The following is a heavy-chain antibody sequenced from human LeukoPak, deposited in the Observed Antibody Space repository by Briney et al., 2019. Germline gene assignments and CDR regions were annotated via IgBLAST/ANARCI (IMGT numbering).Heavy chain of an antibody. V-gene: IGHV4-59*01. CDR3: ARGPGGYSYGYYFDY. D-gene: IGHD5-18*01. CDR1: GDSIDSYY. Sequence: SETLSLTCTVSGDSIDSYYWSWIRQPPGKGLEWIGFFYYSGSTNYNPSLKSRVTISVDTSKNHFSLKLSSVTAADTAVYYCARGPGGYSYGYYFDYWGQGTLVTVSS. CDR2: FYYSGST. J-gene: IGHJ4*02.